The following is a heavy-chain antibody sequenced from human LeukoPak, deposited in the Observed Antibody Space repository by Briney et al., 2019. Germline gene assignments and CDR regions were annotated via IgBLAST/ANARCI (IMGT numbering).Heavy chain of an antibody. CDR2: INWNGGST. CDR3: ARAGDSSGYYLDGAFDI. Sequence: GGSLRLSCAASGFTFDDYGMSWVRQAPGKELEWVSGINWNGGSTGYADSVKGRFTISRDNAKNSLYLQMNSLRAEDTALYYCARAGDSSGYYLDGAFDIWGQGTMVTVSS. V-gene: IGHV3-20*04. CDR1: GFTFDDYG. D-gene: IGHD3-22*01. J-gene: IGHJ3*02.